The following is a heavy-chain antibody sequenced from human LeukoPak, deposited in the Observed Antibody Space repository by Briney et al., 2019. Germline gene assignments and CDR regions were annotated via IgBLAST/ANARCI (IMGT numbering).Heavy chain of an antibody. D-gene: IGHD3-16*01. V-gene: IGHV4-59*01. CDR1: GGSISSYY. Sequence: SETLSLTCTVSGGSISSYYWSWIRQPPGKGLEWIGYIYYSGSTNYNPSLKSRVTISVDTSKNQFSLKLSSVTAADTAVYYCARGVMITFGGVLDAFDIWGQGTMVTVSS. CDR2: IYYSGST. CDR3: ARGVMITFGGVLDAFDI. J-gene: IGHJ3*02.